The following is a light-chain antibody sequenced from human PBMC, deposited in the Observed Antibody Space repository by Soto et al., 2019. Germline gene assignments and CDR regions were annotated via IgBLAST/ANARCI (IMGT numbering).Light chain of an antibody. J-gene: IGKJ4*01. V-gene: IGKV3-20*01. CDR1: QSVSSSF. Sequence: EIVMTQSPATLSVSPGESATLSCRASQSVSSSFLAWYQQKPGQAPRLLIYGTSSRATGIPDRFSGSGSGTDFTLTISRLEPEDFAVYFCQQYGGSPLTFGGGTKVDI. CDR2: GTS. CDR3: QQYGGSPLT.